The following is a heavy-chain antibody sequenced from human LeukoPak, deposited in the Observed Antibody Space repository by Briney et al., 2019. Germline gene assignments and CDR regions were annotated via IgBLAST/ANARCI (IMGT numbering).Heavy chain of an antibody. V-gene: IGHV4-31*03. CDR1: GGSISNGVYY. D-gene: IGHD3-10*01. CDR2: IYYSGST. Sequence: SETLSLTCTVSGGSISNGVYYWSWIRQHPGKGLEWIGYIYYSGSTYYSPSLKSRLTMSVDTSQNQFSLNLSSVTAAGTAVYYCARNRLYGSGSGDFNCWGQGTLVTVSS. CDR3: ARNRLYGSGSGDFNC. J-gene: IGHJ4*02.